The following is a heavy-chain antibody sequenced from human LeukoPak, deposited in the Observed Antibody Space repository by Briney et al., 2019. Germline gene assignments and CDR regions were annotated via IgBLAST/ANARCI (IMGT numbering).Heavy chain of an antibody. Sequence: ASVKVSCKASGYTFTGYYMHWVRQAPGQGLEWMGWINPNSGGTKCAQNFQGRVTMTRDTSISTAYMELSRLRSDDTAVYYCARDSGVYDSSGYFLHAFDIWGQGTMVTVSS. CDR2: INPNSGGT. J-gene: IGHJ3*02. CDR1: GYTFTGYY. V-gene: IGHV1-2*02. CDR3: ARDSGVYDSSGYFLHAFDI. D-gene: IGHD3-22*01.